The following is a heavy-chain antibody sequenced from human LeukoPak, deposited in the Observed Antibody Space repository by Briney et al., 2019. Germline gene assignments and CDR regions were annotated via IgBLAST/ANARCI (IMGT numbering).Heavy chain of an antibody. CDR1: GGSISSGGYY. CDR2: IYYSGST. V-gene: IGHV4-39*01. J-gene: IGHJ5*02. CDR3: ARQGLGYCSSTSCSQPINWFDP. D-gene: IGHD2-2*01. Sequence: PSQTLSLTCTVSGGSISSGGYYWGWIRQPPGKGLEWIGSIYYSGSTYYNPSLKSRVTISVDTSKNQFSLKLSSVTAADTAVYYCARQGLGYCSSTSCSQPINWFDPWGQGTLVTVSS.